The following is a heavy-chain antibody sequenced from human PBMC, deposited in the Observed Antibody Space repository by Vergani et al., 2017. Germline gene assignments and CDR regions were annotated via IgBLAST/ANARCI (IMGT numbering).Heavy chain of an antibody. Sequence: QVQLQQWGAGLLKPSETLSLTCAVYGGSFSGYYWSWIRQPPGKGLEWIGEINHSGSTNSNPSLKSRVTISVDTSKNQFSLKLSSVTAADTAVYYCARGRGCTNGVCYSAFDYWGQGTLVTGSS. V-gene: IGHV4-34*01. CDR2: INHSGST. CDR1: GGSFSGYY. J-gene: IGHJ4*02. CDR3: ARGRGCTNGVCYSAFDY. D-gene: IGHD2-8*01.